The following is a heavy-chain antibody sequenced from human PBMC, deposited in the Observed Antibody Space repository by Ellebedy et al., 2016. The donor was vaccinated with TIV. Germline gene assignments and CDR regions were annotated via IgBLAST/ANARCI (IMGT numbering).Heavy chain of an antibody. V-gene: IGHV1-8*01. CDR3: ARGSDYYGSGSHYY. CDR2: VNPNSGNT. Sequence: ASVKVSXKASGYPFTSFDINWVRQAPGQGLEWMGWVNPNSGNTDYAQNFQGRVTMTRNTSISTAYMELSSLRSEDTAIYYCARGSDYYGSGSHYYWGQGTLVTVSS. D-gene: IGHD3-10*01. J-gene: IGHJ4*02. CDR1: GYPFTSFD.